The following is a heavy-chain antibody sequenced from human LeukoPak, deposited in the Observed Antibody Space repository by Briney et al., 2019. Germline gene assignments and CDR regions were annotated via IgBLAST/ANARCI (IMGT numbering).Heavy chain of an antibody. CDR1: GASTSHFY. CDR2: MHNSGSS. CDR3: ARSAEWLRNAFDI. V-gene: IGHV4-59*01. Sequence: PSETLSLSCTVSGASTSHFYWNWIRQPPGKGLEWIGHMHNSGSSKHNPSLKSRLTISIDTSKNQFSLQLASVTAADTAIYYCARSAEWLRNAFDIWGQGTMVSVSS. D-gene: IGHD5-12*01. J-gene: IGHJ3*02.